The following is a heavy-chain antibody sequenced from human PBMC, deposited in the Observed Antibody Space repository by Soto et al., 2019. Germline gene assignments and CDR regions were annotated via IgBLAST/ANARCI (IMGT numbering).Heavy chain of an antibody. CDR2: IFYSGST. CDR1: GGSISGSDYY. V-gene: IGHV4-39*01. CDR3: AKAQGYYYYYMDV. J-gene: IGHJ6*03. Sequence: SETLSLTCTVSGGSISGSDYYWAWIRQPPGKGLEWIASIFYSGSTYYNPSLKRRVTISVDTSKNQFSLKVRSVTAADTTVYYCAKAQGYYYYYMDVWGRGTTVTVSS.